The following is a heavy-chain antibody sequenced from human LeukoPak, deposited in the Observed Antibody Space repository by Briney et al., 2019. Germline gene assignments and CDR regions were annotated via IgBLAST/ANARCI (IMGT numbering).Heavy chain of an antibody. Sequence: PGRSLRLSCAASGFTFDGFALFWVRQAPGKGLEYVSGINWNSGSVDHADSVKGRFTTSRDNAKNSLYLQMNSLRVEDTALYYCAKGTGGYYGPFESWGQGTLVTVSS. J-gene: IGHJ4*02. D-gene: IGHD3-22*01. CDR1: GFTFDGFA. V-gene: IGHV3-9*01. CDR2: INWNSGSV. CDR3: AKGTGGYYGPFES.